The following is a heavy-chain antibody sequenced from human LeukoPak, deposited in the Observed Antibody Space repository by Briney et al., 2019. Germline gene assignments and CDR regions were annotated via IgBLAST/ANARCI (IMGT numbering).Heavy chain of an antibody. CDR3: ARESPPAPA. Sequence: ETLSLTCTVSGGSISSYYWSWIRQPPGKGLEWVSYISISSSTIYYADSVKGRFTISRDNAKNSLYLQMNSLRAEDTAVYYCARESPPAPAWGQGTMVTVSS. J-gene: IGHJ3*01. CDR1: GGSISSYY. CDR2: ISISSSTI. V-gene: IGHV3-48*01.